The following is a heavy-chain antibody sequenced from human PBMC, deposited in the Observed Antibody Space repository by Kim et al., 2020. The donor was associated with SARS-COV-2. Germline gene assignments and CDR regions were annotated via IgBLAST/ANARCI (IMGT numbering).Heavy chain of an antibody. J-gene: IGHJ4*02. CDR2: TA. CDR3: TRGWQQLGDN. V-gene: IGHV3-49*02. D-gene: IGHD6-13*01. Sequence: TAGYAASVKGRFTISRDDSKSIAYLQVDSLKTEDTAVYYCTRGWQQLGDNWGQGTLVTVSS.